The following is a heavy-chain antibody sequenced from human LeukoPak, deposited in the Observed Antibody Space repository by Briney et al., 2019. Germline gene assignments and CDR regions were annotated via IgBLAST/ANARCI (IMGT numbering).Heavy chain of an antibody. CDR3: ARSELSCSGGSCPTRYAFDI. Sequence: SETLSLTCTVSGVSISSDSYYWSWIRQPAGKGLEWIGRFYTSGATNYNPSLKSRVTISVDTSKNQFSLKLRSVTAADTALYYCARSELSCSGGSCPTRYAFDIWGQGTVVTASS. V-gene: IGHV4-61*02. D-gene: IGHD2-15*01. CDR1: GVSISSDSYY. J-gene: IGHJ3*02. CDR2: FYTSGAT.